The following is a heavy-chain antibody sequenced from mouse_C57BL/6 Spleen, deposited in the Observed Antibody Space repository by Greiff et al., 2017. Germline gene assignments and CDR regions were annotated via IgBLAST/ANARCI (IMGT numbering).Heavy chain of an antibody. CDR3: ARNGGYGSSYAMDY. CDR1: GFSLTSYG. D-gene: IGHD1-1*01. CDR2: IWSGGST. Sequence: VKLMESGPGLVQPSQSLSITCTVSGFSLTSYGVHWVRQSPGKGLEWLGVIWSGGSTDYNAAFISRLSISKDNSKSQVFFKMNSLQADDTAIYYCARNGGYGSSYAMDYWGQGTSVTVSS. V-gene: IGHV2-2*01. J-gene: IGHJ4*01.